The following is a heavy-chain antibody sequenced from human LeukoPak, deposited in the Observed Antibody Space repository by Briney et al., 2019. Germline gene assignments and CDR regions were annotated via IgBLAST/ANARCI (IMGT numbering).Heavy chain of an antibody. J-gene: IGHJ6*02. CDR2: INHSGGT. CDR3: ARGRAVAPNYYYCGMDV. CDR1: GGSLSGYY. Sequence: PSETLSLTCAVYGGSLSGYYWSWIRKSPGKGLEWIGEINHSGGTNYNASLKSRVTISVDTSKKQFSLKLNSVTAADTAVYYCARGRAVAPNYYYCGMDVWGRGTTVTVSS. V-gene: IGHV4-34*01. D-gene: IGHD2-15*01.